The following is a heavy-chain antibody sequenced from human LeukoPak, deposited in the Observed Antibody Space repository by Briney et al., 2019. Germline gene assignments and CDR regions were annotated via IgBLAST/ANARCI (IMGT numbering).Heavy chain of an antibody. CDR2: IFYSGTT. CDR3: AYGAVAGQYYFDY. CDR1: SGSIRNSNYF. J-gene: IGHJ4*02. D-gene: IGHD6-19*01. Sequence: SETLSLTCSVSSGSIRNSNYFWGWISQPPGKGLERIGSIFYSGTTYYNPSLKSRVTISVDTSKNQFSLKLSSVTAADTAVHYCAYGAVAGQYYFDYWGQGTLVTVSS. V-gene: IGHV4-39*07.